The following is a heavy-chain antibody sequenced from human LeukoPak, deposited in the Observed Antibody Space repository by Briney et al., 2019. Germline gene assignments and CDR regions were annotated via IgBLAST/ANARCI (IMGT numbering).Heavy chain of an antibody. V-gene: IGHV1-46*01. J-gene: IGHJ6*02. CDR1: GYTFTSYY. CDR3: ARDPVVVTAAYYYDGMDV. D-gene: IGHD2-21*02. CDR2: INPSGGST. Sequence: ASVKVSCKASGYTFTSYYMNWVRQAPGQGPEWMGIINPSGGSTTYAQRFQGRVTMTRDTSTSTVYMELSSLRAEDTAVYYCARDPVVVTAAYYYDGMDVWGQGTTVTVSS.